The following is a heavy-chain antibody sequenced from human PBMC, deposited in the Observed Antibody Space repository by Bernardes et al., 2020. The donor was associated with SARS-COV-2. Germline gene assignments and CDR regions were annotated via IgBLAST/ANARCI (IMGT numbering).Heavy chain of an antibody. CDR3: ARDMTVSGLVLWAFDL. Sequence: ASVKVSCKASGYIFTGDYMHWVRQAPGQGLDWMGRIDPNSCDTKYAQNFQGRVTMTRDTSINTAYMELNSLTSDDTAVYFCARDMTVSGLVLWAFDLWGQGTRVTVSS. D-gene: IGHD6-19*01. CDR1: GYIFTGDY. J-gene: IGHJ3*01. V-gene: IGHV1-2*02. CDR2: IDPNSCDT.